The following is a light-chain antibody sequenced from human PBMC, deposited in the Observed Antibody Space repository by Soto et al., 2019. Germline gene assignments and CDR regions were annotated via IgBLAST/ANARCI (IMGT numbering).Light chain of an antibody. J-gene: IGLJ1*01. V-gene: IGLV1-44*01. Sequence: PVLTEPPSASGTPGKTVTISCSGSSSNIVTSSVHWYKHLPETTPKPLIYTNEQRSSGVLDRFSGCTSGTSAALAIFGFQSEDLADYYYAVWDDSLSGHVFSAGSNVPV. CDR1: SSNIVTSS. CDR2: TNE. CDR3: AVWDDSLSGHV.